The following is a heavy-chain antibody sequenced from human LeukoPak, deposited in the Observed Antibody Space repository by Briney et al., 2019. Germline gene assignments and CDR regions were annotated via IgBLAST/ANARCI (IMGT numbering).Heavy chain of an antibody. Sequence: GASLRLSYPPAGFTFSNAAMSSVRQAPGKGLEWVSTISGRSASRFYAASVKGRFTISRDNSKNTMYLQMNSLSGEDTAVYFCTYKAGFEYWGQGTLVTVPS. V-gene: IGHV3-23*01. J-gene: IGHJ4*02. D-gene: IGHD1-1*01. CDR1: GFTFSNAA. CDR2: ISGRSASR. CDR3: TYKAGFEY.